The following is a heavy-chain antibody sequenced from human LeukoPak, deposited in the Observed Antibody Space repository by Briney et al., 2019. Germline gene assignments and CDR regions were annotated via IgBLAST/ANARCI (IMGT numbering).Heavy chain of an antibody. CDR2: VNPNTGGT. D-gene: IGHD1-26*01. J-gene: IGHJ6*03. Sequence: ASVKVSCKASAYSFTDYYIYWVRQAPGQGLEWMGWVNPNTGGTIYGQAFQGRVTMTGDTSITTAYMELSILRSEDTAVYYCARGWYSGSYFIYYYYYMDVWGKGTTVTISS. V-gene: IGHV1-2*02. CDR3: ARGWYSGSYFIYYYYYMDV. CDR1: AYSFTDYY.